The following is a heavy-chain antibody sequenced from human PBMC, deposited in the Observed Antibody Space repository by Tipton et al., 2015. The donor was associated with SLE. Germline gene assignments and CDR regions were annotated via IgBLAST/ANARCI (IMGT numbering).Heavy chain of an antibody. V-gene: IGHV4-59*04. J-gene: IGHJ4*02. D-gene: IGHD3-22*01. Sequence: TLSLTCTVSGGSISSHYLSWIRQPPGKGLEWIGYIYYSGSTSYRTSLGSRASLSLDTSKNQASLNLTSVTAADTAVYYCARDGDPDSSGRLDYWGQGTLVTVSS. CDR3: ARDGDPDSSGRLDY. CDR2: IYYSGST. CDR1: GGSISSHY.